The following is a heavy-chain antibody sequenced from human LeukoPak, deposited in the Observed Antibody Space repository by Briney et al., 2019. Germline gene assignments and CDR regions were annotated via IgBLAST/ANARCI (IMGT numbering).Heavy chain of an antibody. V-gene: IGHV3-23*01. D-gene: IGHD5-12*01. CDR2: ISGSGGST. Sequence: GGSLRLSCAASGFTFSSYAMSWVRQAPGKGLEWVSAISGSGGSTYYADSVKGRFTISRDNSKNTLYLQMNSLGAEDTAVYYCAKTYSGYPWSYFDYWGQGTLVTVSS. J-gene: IGHJ4*02. CDR3: AKTYSGYPWSYFDY. CDR1: GFTFSSYA.